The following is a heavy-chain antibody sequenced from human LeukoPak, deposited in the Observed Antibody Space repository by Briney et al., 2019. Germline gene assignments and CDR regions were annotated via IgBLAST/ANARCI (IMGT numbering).Heavy chain of an antibody. CDR2: INPSGGTT. D-gene: IGHD2-15*01. CDR1: GYTFTSYY. Sequence: ASVKVSCKASGYTFTSYYIHWVRQAPGQGLEWMGIINPSGGTTSYAQKFQGRVTMTGDTSTSTVYMDLSSLRSEDTAVEYCSIRHWRGGTRYGDYWGQGTLVTVSS. CDR3: SIRHWRGGTRYGDY. J-gene: IGHJ4*02. V-gene: IGHV1-46*01.